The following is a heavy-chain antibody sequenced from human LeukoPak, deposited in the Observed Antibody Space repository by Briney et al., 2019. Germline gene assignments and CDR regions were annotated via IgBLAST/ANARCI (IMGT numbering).Heavy chain of an antibody. V-gene: IGHV3-21*01. J-gene: IGHJ5*02. CDR1: GFTFSSYS. Sequence: GGSLRLSCAASGFTFSSYSMNWVRQAPGKGLEWVSSISSSSSYIYYADSVKGRFTISRDNAKNSLYLQMNSLRAEDTAVYYCARGGGMITFGGVIGNWFDPWGQGTLVTVSS. CDR2: ISSSSSYI. D-gene: IGHD3-16*01. CDR3: ARGGGMITFGGVIGNWFDP.